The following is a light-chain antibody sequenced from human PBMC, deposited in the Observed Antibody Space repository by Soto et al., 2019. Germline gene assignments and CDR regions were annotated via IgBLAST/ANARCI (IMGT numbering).Light chain of an antibody. CDR2: EVS. CDR1: SSDVGGYKY. Sequence: QSVLTQPASLSGSPGQSITIFCTGTSSDVGGYKYVSWYQQYPGKAPKLMIYEVSSRPSGISNRFSGSKSGNTASLTISGLQAEDEADYCCSSYASSSWVFGGGTKLTVL. CDR3: SSYASSSWV. J-gene: IGLJ3*02. V-gene: IGLV2-14*01.